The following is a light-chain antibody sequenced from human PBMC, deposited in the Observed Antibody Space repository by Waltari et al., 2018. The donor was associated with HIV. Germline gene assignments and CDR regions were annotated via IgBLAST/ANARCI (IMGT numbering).Light chain of an antibody. V-gene: IGLV3-25*03. CDR2: KDS. CDR1: ALPKQY. CDR3: QSADSSGTFYV. J-gene: IGLJ1*01. Sequence: GSVSPGQTARITCSGDALPKQYAYWYQQKPGQAPVLVIYKDSERPSGIPERFSGSSSGTTVTLTISGVQAEDEADYYCQSADSSGTFYVFGTGTKVTVL.